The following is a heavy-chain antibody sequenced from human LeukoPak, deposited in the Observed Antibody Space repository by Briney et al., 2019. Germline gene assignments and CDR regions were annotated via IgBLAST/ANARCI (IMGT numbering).Heavy chain of an antibody. CDR1: GFPFSSYP. Sequence: QPGRSLRLSCAASGFPFSSYPMHWVRQAPGKGLEWVAVMSHNGANKYYADSVRGRFIISRDNSKNTLYLQMNSLTPEGTAVYYCAREGAAAAPYWGQGTLVTVSS. D-gene: IGHD6-13*01. CDR2: MSHNGANK. J-gene: IGHJ4*02. CDR3: AREGAAAAPY. V-gene: IGHV3-30-3*01.